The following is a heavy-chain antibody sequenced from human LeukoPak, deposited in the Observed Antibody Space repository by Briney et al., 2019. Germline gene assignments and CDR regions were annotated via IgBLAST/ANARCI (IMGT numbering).Heavy chain of an antibody. D-gene: IGHD6-13*01. CDR2: IYYSGST. CDR1: GGSISSYY. Sequence: SATLSLTCTVSGGSISSYYWSWIRQPPGKGLEWIGYIYYSGSTNYNPSLKSRVTISVDTSKNQFSLKLSSVTAADTAVYYCARGQGSSWFDYWGQGTLVTVSS. J-gene: IGHJ4*02. CDR3: ARGQGSSWFDY. V-gene: IGHV4-59*01.